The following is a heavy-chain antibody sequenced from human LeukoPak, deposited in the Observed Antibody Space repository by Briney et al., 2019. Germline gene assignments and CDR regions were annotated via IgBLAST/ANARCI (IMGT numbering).Heavy chain of an antibody. Sequence: GGSLRLSCAASGFTFSSYSMNWVRQAPGKGPEWVPSISGSSRYMYYADSAKGRFTISRDNAKNSLYLQMNSLRAEDTAVYYCAELGITMIGGVWGKGTTVTISS. CDR1: GFTFSSYS. D-gene: IGHD3-10*02. CDR2: ISGSSRYM. J-gene: IGHJ6*04. CDR3: AELGITMIGGV. V-gene: IGHV3-21*01.